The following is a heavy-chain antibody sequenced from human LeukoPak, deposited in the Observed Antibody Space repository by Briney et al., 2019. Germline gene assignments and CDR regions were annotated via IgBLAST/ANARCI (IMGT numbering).Heavy chain of an antibody. Sequence: ASVKVSSKASGYTFTSYYMHWVRQAPGQGLEWMGIINPSGGSTSYAQKFQGRVTMTRDTSTSTVYMELSSLRSEDTAVYYCARVYSSYGISTQLWFDPWGQGTLVTVSS. V-gene: IGHV1-46*01. J-gene: IGHJ5*02. CDR1: GYTFTSYY. D-gene: IGHD2-15*01. CDR3: ARVYSSYGISTQLWFDP. CDR2: INPSGGST.